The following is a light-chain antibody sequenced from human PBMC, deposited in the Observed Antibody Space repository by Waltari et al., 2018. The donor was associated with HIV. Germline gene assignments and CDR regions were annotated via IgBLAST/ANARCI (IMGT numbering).Light chain of an antibody. V-gene: IGKV3-20*01. J-gene: IGKJ2*01. Sequence: EIVLAQAPRTMSLSPGERATLSCRARRTVTSNFWAWYHVKPGKAPRLLIYGASIRATGVPDKFSGRGSGTDFTLTIGRLEPEAFVVYYCHRYDTSPQTFGQGSKVEI. CDR2: GAS. CDR3: HRYDTSPQT. CDR1: RTVTSNF.